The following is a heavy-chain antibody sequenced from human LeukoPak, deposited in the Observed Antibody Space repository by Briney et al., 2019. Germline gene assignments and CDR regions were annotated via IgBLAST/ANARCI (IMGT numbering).Heavy chain of an antibody. V-gene: IGHV4-34*01. CDR3: AKGTHWFFDL. CDR2: ISHSGST. Sequence: PSETLSLTCAVYGGSFSGYYWSWIRQPPGKGLEWIGEISHSGSTNYNPSLKSRVVISKDTSKKQFSLKFSSVTAADTAVYYCAKGTHWFFDLWGRGTPVTVSS. J-gene: IGHJ2*01. CDR1: GGSFSGYY.